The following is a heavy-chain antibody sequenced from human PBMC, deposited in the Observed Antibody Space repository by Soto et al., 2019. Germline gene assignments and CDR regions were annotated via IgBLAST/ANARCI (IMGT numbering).Heavy chain of an antibody. Sequence: QVQLQESGPGLVKPSETLSLTCTVSGGSISSYYWSWIRQPPGKGLEWIGYIYYSGSTNHNPSLKSRVTISVDTSKNQFSLKLSSVTAADTAVYYCAREGLTGTIGLYYYYGMDVWGQGTTVTVSS. J-gene: IGHJ6*02. CDR1: GGSISSYY. V-gene: IGHV4-59*01. CDR2: IYYSGST. CDR3: AREGLTGTIGLYYYYGMDV. D-gene: IGHD1-7*01.